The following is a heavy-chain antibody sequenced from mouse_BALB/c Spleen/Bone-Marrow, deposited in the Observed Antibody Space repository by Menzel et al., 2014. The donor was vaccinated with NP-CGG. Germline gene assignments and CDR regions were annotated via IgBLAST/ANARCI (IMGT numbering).Heavy chain of an antibody. Sequence: QVQLQQSGAELVRPGTSVKVSCKASGYAFTNYLIEWVKQRPGQGLEWIGVINPGSGGTNYNEKFKGKATLTADKSSSTAYMQLSILTSDDSAVYFCARRDDAMDYWGQGTSVTVSS. CDR3: ARRDDAMDY. CDR2: INPGSGGT. CDR1: GYAFTNYL. V-gene: IGHV1-54*03. D-gene: IGHD3-3*01. J-gene: IGHJ4*01.